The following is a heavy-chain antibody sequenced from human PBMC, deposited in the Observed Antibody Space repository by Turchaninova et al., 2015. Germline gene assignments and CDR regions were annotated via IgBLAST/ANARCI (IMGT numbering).Heavy chain of an antibody. Sequence: QVQLVQSGAEVKKPGSSVKVSCKAAGGTFSTYAISWVRQVPGQGLGWVGGVIPLVGTSNYAQKFRGRVTITADESTSTAYMELNSLRSEDTALYYCARGPDSSAYYYFYWGQGTLVTVSS. D-gene: IGHD3-22*01. CDR3: ARGPDSSAYYYFY. V-gene: IGHV1-69*12. CDR2: VIPLVGTS. CDR1: GGTFSTYA. J-gene: IGHJ4*02.